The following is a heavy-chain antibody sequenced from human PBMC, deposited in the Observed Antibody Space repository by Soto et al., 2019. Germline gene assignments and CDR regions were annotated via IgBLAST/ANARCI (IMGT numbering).Heavy chain of an antibody. D-gene: IGHD2-21*02. CDR2: INPGSGDT. CDR1: GYTFTAYY. V-gene: IGHV1-2*02. Sequence: ASVKVSCKASGYTFTAYYIHWVRQAPGQGLGWMGWINPGSGDTSYAQRFQGRVTMTRDTSFGPAYMELSSLRSDDTAIYYCARDPGDRTFENWGQGTLVTVSS. CDR3: ARDPGDRTFEN. J-gene: IGHJ4*02.